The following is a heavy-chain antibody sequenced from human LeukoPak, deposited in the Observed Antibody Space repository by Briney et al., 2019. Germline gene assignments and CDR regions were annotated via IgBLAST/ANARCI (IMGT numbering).Heavy chain of an antibody. J-gene: IGHJ6*02. CDR1: GYTFTGYY. Sequence: ASVKVSCKASGYTFTGYYMHWVRQAPGQGLEWMGWINPNSGGTNYAQKFQGRVTMTRDTSISTAYMELSRLRSDDTAVYYCAREALSGSGAIVPGYYYYGMDVWGQGTTATVSS. D-gene: IGHD6-19*01. V-gene: IGHV1-2*02. CDR2: INPNSGGT. CDR3: AREALSGSGAIVPGYYYYGMDV.